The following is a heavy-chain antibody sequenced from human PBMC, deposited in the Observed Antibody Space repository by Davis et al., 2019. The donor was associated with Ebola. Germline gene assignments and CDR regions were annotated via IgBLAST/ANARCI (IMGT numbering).Heavy chain of an antibody. CDR1: GGSISSSY. J-gene: IGHJ6*02. CDR3: ASLPYYYGMDV. CDR2: IYYSESS. Sequence: SETLSLTCTVSGGSISSSYWSWIRQPPGKGLEWIGYIYYSESSNYNPSLKSRVTISVDTSKNPFSLKLSSVTAADTAVYYCASLPYYYGMDVWGQGTTVTVSS. V-gene: IGHV4-59*08.